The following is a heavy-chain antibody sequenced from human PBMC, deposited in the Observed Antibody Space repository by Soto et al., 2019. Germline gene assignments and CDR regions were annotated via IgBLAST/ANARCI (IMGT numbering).Heavy chain of an antibody. Sequence: SVKVSCKTSGGTFSSYSISWVRQAPGQGLEWMGRIIPILGIANYAQKFQGRVTITADKSTSTAYMELSSLRSEDTAVYYCARINGSYYSSMDVCGKGTRVTVSS. V-gene: IGHV1-69*02. J-gene: IGHJ6*04. CDR1: GGTFSSYS. D-gene: IGHD6-25*01. CDR2: IIPILGIA. CDR3: ARINGSYYSSMDV.